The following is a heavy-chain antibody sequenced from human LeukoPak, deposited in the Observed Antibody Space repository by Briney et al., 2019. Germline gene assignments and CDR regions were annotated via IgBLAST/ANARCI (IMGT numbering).Heavy chain of an antibody. Sequence: SETLSLTCTVSGGSISSDDYYWSWIRHHPGKGLECIGNIYYSGSTYYNPSLKSRVTISLDTSNNPFSLKLTSVTAADTAVYYCARGIPSPYYFAYWGQGPLVTVSS. CDR1: GGSISSDDYY. CDR2: IYYSGST. CDR3: ARGIPSPYYFAY. V-gene: IGHV4-31*03. D-gene: IGHD2-21*01. J-gene: IGHJ4*02.